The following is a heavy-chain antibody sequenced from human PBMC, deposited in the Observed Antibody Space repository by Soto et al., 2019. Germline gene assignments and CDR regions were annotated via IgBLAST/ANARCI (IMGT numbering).Heavy chain of an antibody. CDR3: TKGGIPRRYNIPKVDFDY. D-gene: IGHD1-1*01. Sequence: EVHLLESEGDLVQRGGSLRLSCAASGFIFSNYAMSWVRQAPGKGLEWGSAISGSGANTYYPDSVKGRFTISRDNSKNTLYLQMNSLRAEDTAVYYCTKGGIPRRYNIPKVDFDYWGQGSLVTVSS. CDR1: GFIFSNYA. CDR2: ISGSGANT. J-gene: IGHJ4*02. V-gene: IGHV3-23*01.